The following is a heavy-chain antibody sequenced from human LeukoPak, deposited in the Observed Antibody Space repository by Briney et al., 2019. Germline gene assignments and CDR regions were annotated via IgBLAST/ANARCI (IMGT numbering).Heavy chain of an antibody. CDR1: GFTFSIAW. Sequence: GGSLRLSCAVSGFTFSIAWMSWVRQAPGKGLEWIGRIKSKTAGGTTDYAAPVKGRFTISRDDPKNTVYLQMNSLETEDTAVYYCTTAIGAPGTSWGQGTLVTVSS. CDR3: TTAIGAPGTS. CDR2: IKSKTAGGTT. V-gene: IGHV3-15*01. J-gene: IGHJ4*02. D-gene: IGHD4/OR15-4a*01.